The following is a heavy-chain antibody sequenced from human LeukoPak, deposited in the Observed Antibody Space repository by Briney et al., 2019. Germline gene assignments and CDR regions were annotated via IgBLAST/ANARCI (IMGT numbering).Heavy chain of an antibody. D-gene: IGHD1-14*01. CDR3: ARHPNPYYYYMDV. V-gene: IGHV1-69*05. CDR2: IIPIFGTA. J-gene: IGHJ6*03. Sequence: SVKVSCKASGGTFSSYAISWVRQAPGQGLEWMGGIIPIFGTANYAQKFQGRVTITTDESTSTAYMELSSLRSEDTAVYYCARHPNPYYYYMDVWGKGPRSPSP. CDR1: GGTFSSYA.